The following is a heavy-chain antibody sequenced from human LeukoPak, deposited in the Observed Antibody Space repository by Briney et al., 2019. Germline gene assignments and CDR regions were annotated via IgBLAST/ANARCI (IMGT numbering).Heavy chain of an antibody. J-gene: IGHJ4*02. D-gene: IGHD2-2*01. Sequence: GGSLRLSCAASGFTFSSYAMSWVRQAPGKGLEWVSAISGSGGSTYYADSVKGRFTISRDNSKNTLYLQMNSLRAEDTAVYYCAKEAGYCSSTRCYADYWGQGSLVTVSS. V-gene: IGHV3-23*01. CDR2: ISGSGGST. CDR3: AKEAGYCSSTRCYADY. CDR1: GFTFSSYA.